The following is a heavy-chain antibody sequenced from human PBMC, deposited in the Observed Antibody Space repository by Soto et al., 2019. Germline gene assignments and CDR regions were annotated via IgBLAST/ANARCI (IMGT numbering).Heavy chain of an antibody. J-gene: IGHJ4*02. V-gene: IGHV3-48*03. CDR2: ISTSGSTI. D-gene: IGHD6-13*01. CDR3: ARELAAAGSFDY. CDR1: GFTFSSYE. Sequence: VQLVESGGGVVQPGRSLRLSCAASGFTFSSYEMNWVRQAPGKGLEWISYISTSGSTIYYADSVKGRFTISRDNAKNSLYLKMNSLRAEDTAVYYCARELAAAGSFDYWGQGTLVTVSS.